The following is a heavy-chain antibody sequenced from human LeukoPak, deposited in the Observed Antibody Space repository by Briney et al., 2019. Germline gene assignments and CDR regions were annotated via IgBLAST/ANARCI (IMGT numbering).Heavy chain of an antibody. CDR1: GASISSYY. V-gene: IGHV4-59*01. Sequence: PSETLSLTCTVSGASISSYYWSWVRQPPGKGLEWIGYISFSGTTNYNPSLKSRVTISVDTSKNQVSLKVNSATAADTAVYYCARHPSPHASAWYGWPDPWGQGTLVTVSS. D-gene: IGHD6-19*01. CDR2: ISFSGTT. J-gene: IGHJ5*02. CDR3: ARHPSPHASAWYGWPDP.